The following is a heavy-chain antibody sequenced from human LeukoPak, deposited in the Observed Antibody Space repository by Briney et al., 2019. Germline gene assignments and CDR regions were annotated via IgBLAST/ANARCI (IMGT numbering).Heavy chain of an antibody. D-gene: IGHD3-10*01. CDR2: ISSNGGNT. J-gene: IGHJ4*02. V-gene: IGHV3-64*01. Sequence: GGSLRLSCAASGFTFSNYAMHWVRQAPGKGLEYVSAISSNGGNTYYANSVKGRFTISRDSPKNTLHLQMNSLRADDTAVYYCARGEYYYGSGTVGVDDYWGQGTLVTVSS. CDR1: GFTFSNYA. CDR3: ARGEYYYGSGTVGVDDY.